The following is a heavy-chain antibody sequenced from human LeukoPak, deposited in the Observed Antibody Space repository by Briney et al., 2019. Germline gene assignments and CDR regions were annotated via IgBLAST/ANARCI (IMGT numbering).Heavy chain of an antibody. CDR2: IYYSGST. V-gene: IGHV4-59*01. J-gene: IGHJ4*02. Sequence: PSETLSLTCTVSGGSISSYYWSWIRQPPGKGLEWIGYIYYSGSTNYNPSLKSRVTISVDTSKNQFSLKLSSVTAADTAVYYCARHGGTRITLVEVYYFDYWGPGTLVTVSS. CDR3: ARHGGTRITLVEVYYFDY. CDR1: GGSISSYY. D-gene: IGHD4-11*01.